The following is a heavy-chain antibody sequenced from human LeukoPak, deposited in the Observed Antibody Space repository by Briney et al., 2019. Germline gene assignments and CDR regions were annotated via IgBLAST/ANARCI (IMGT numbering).Heavy chain of an antibody. J-gene: IGHJ4*02. CDR2: ISYDGSNK. V-gene: IGHV3-30*18. CDR3: AKDGRSGWYVVLDY. D-gene: IGHD6-19*01. Sequence: PGRSLRLSCAASGFTFSSYGMHWVRQAPGKGLEWVAVISYDGSNKYYADSVKGRFTISRDNSKNTLYLQMNSLRAEDTAVYYCAKDGRSGWYVVLDYWGQGTLVTVSS. CDR1: GFTFSSYG.